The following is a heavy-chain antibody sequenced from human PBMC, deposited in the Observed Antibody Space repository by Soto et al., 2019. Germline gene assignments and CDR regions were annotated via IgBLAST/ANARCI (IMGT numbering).Heavy chain of an antibody. CDR2: ISGSGSRT. CDR3: AQARREYSSCSYSLNN. J-gene: IGHJ4*02. V-gene: IGHV3-23*01. Sequence: VGSLRLSCAASGFTFSNYAMSFVLQAPGKGLEWVSAISGSGSRTYYADSVKGRFTISRDNSKNTLYLQLNSLRAEDTAVYYCAQARREYSSCSYSLNNWRKGTLVTVYS. D-gene: IGHD3-10*01. CDR1: GFTFSNYA.